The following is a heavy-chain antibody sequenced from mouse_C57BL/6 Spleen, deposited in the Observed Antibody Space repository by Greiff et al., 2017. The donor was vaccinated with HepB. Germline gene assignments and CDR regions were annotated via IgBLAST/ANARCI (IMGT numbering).Heavy chain of an antibody. V-gene: IGHV1-4*01. CDR1: GYTFTSYT. J-gene: IGHJ3*01. CDR2: INPSSGYT. CDR3: ARSFYGPWFAY. D-gene: IGHD1-1*01. Sequence: VNLVESGAELARPGASVKMSCKASGYTFTSYTMHWVKQRPGQGLEWIGYINPSSGYTKYNQKFKDKATLTADKSSSTAYMQLSSLTSEDSAVYYCARSFYGPWFAYWGQGTLVTVSA.